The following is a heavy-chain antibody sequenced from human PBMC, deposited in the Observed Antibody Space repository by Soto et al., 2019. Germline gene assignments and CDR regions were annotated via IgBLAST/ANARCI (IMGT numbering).Heavy chain of an antibody. D-gene: IGHD2-15*01. CDR1: GFTFSSYA. J-gene: IGHJ4*02. CDR2: ISSNGGST. Sequence: GGSLRLSCSASGFTFSSYAMHWFRQAPGKGLEYVSAISSNGGSTYYADSVKGRFTISRDNSKNTLYLQMSSLRAEDTAVYYCVNLGYCSGGSCLTNWGQGTMVTVSS. V-gene: IGHV3-64D*06. CDR3: VNLGYCSGGSCLTN.